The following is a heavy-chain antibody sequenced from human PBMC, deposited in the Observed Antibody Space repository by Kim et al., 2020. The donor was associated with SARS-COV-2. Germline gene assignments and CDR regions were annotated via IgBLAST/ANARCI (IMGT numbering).Heavy chain of an antibody. CDR2: INHSGST. Sequence: SETLSLTCAVYGGSFSGYYWSWIRQPPGKGLEWIGEINHSGSTNYNPSLKSRVTISVDTSKNQFSLKLSSVTAADTAVYYCARGGGSYRRGFDYWGQGTLVTVSS. J-gene: IGHJ4*02. CDR1: GGSFSGYY. V-gene: IGHV4-34*01. D-gene: IGHD1-26*01. CDR3: ARGGGSYRRGFDY.